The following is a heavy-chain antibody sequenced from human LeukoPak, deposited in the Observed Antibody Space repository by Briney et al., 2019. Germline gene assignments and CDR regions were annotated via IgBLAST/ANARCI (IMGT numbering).Heavy chain of an antibody. J-gene: IGHJ1*01. CDR1: GGSISTYY. V-gene: IGHV4-59*01. Sequence: SETLSLTCTVSGGSISTYYWNWIRQPPGKGLEWIGYIYHSGSTNYNPSFQSRVTISVDTSKNQFSLNLNSVTAADTAVYYCARGGAARLHFQNWGQGTLVTVSS. D-gene: IGHD6-6*01. CDR3: ARGGAARLHFQN. CDR2: IYHSGST.